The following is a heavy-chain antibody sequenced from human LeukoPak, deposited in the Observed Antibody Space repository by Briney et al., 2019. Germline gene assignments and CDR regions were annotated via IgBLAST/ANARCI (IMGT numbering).Heavy chain of an antibody. Sequence: PSETLSLTCTVSGGSINTNEYYWRWGRQPSVKGLECVAPVSPSCSTPYSPSLRGPVTISLDTSKNQFSLRLISVTAADTAIYYCARDFSYWGQGTLVTVSS. D-gene: IGHD3-3*01. CDR1: GGSINTNEYY. CDR2: VSPSCST. V-gene: IGHV4-61*02. CDR3: ARDFSY. J-gene: IGHJ4*02.